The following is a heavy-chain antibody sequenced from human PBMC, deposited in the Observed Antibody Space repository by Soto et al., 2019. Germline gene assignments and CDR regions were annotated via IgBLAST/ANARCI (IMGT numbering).Heavy chain of an antibody. CDR2: ISYDGSNK. J-gene: IGHJ4*02. V-gene: IGHV3-30*18. D-gene: IGHD4-17*01. Sequence: QVQLVESGGGVVQPGRSLRLSCAASGFTFSSYGMHWVRQAPGKGLEWVAVISYDGSNKYYADSVKGRFTISRDNSKTTLYLQMNSLRAEDTAVYYCAKVSTVTTSIDYWGQGTLVTVSS. CDR3: AKVSTVTTSIDY. CDR1: GFTFSSYG.